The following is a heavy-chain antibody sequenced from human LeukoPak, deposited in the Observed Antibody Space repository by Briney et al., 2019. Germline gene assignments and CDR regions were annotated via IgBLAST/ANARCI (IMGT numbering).Heavy chain of an antibody. V-gene: IGHV5-51*01. J-gene: IGHJ4*02. CDR2: IYPGDSDT. CDR3: ARLVTAFYYFDY. D-gene: IGHD2-21*02. Sequence: GESLQISCKGSGYSSTSYWIGWVRQMPGKGLEWMGIIYPGDSDTRYSPSFQGQVTISADKSIGTAYLQWSSLKASDTAMYYCARLVTAFYYFDYWGQGTLVTVSS. CDR1: GYSSTSYW.